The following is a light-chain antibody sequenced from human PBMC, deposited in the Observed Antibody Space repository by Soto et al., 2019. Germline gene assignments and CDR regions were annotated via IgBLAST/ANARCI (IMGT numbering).Light chain of an antibody. CDR1: QSFSSSY. CDR2: GAS. CDR3: QQYGSSQIT. Sequence: ETMMTQSPDTLFVSPGERAALSCRASQSFSSSYLAWYQQKPGQAPRLLIYGASSRATGIPDRFSGSGSGTDFTLTISRLEPEDFAVYYCQQYGSSQITFGQGTRLEIK. V-gene: IGKV3-20*01. J-gene: IGKJ5*01.